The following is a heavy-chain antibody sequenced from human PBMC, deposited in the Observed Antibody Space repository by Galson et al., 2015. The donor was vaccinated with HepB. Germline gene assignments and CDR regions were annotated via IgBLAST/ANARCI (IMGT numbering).Heavy chain of an antibody. V-gene: IGHV3-30*04. Sequence: SLRLSCAASGFTFSAYAMHWVRQAPGKGLEWVALVSSDESNKYYADSVRGRFTISRDNSRNTVYLQMNSLRDEDTAVYYCARTFYFDYWGQGTLVTVSS. CDR3: ARTFYFDY. CDR2: VSSDESNK. J-gene: IGHJ4*02. CDR1: GFTFSAYA.